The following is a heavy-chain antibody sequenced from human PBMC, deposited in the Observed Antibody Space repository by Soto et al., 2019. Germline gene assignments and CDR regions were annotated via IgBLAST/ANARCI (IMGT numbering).Heavy chain of an antibody. Sequence: SETPSLTCTVSGGSISNYYWSWIRQPPGKGLERIGYIYYSGSTNYNPSLKSRVSISVYTSKNQFPLRLSSVTAAETALYYCARNYYDTRALRYWGQGTLVTVSS. CDR1: GGSISNYY. V-gene: IGHV4-59*01. J-gene: IGHJ4*02. CDR2: IYYSGST. CDR3: ARNYYDTRALRY. D-gene: IGHD3-22*01.